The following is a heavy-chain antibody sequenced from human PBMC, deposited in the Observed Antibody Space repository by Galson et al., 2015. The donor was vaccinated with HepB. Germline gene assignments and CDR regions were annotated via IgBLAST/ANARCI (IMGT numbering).Heavy chain of an antibody. D-gene: IGHD3-10*01. CDR3: ARDYYGSGGYPLTGGMDV. CDR1: GFTFSSYA. CDR2: ISYDGSNK. Sequence: SLRLSCAASGFTFSSYAMHWVRQAPGKGLEWVAVISYDGSNKYYADSVKGRFTISRDNSKNTLYLQMNSLRAEDTAVYYCARDYYGSGGYPLTGGMDVWGQGTTVTVSS. J-gene: IGHJ6*02. V-gene: IGHV3-30-3*01.